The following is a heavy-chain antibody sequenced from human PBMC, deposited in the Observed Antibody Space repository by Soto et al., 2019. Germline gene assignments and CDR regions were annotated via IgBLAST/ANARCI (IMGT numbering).Heavy chain of an antibody. V-gene: IGHV3-9*01. CDR2: ISWNSGSI. D-gene: IGHD3-10*01. Sequence: GGSLRLSCAASGFTFDDYAMHWVRQAPGKGLEWVSGISWNSGSIGYADSVKGRFTISRDNAKNSLYLQMNSLRAEDTALYYCAKAIVRGVIIFDYWGQRTLVTVSS. CDR3: AKAIVRGVIIFDY. J-gene: IGHJ4*02. CDR1: GFTFDDYA.